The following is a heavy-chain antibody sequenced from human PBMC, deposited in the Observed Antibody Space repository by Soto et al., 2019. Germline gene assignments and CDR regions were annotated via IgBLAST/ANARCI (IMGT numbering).Heavy chain of an antibody. CDR3: ASQGIAAAVGSMDV. D-gene: IGHD6-13*01. Sequence: QVQLQESGPGLVRPSETLSLACTVSGDSISIYYWNWIRQPPGKGLEWIGYINYSGNTSHNPSLKSRATISVDMSKKQFSLRLSSVTTADTAVYYCASQGIAAAVGSMDVWGQGTTVTVSS. CDR2: INYSGNT. CDR1: GDSISIYY. J-gene: IGHJ6*02. V-gene: IGHV4-59*01.